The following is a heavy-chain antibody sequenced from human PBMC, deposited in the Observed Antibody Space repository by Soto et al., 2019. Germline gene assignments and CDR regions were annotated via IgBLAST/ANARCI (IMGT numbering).Heavy chain of an antibody. J-gene: IGHJ3*02. D-gene: IGHD2-15*01. Sequence: ELQLLESGGGLVQPGGSLRLSCAASGFTFSSYAMNWVRQAPGKGLEWVSAISGSGGSTYYANSVKGRFTISRDNSKNTLDLQMNSLRAEDTAVYYCAKVRDIVVVVAADDAFDIWGQGTMVSVSS. V-gene: IGHV3-23*01. CDR2: ISGSGGST. CDR3: AKVRDIVVVVAADDAFDI. CDR1: GFTFSSYA.